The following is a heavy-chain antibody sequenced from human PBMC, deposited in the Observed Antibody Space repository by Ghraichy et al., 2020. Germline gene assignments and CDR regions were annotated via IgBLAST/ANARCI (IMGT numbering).Heavy chain of an antibody. CDR2: IKQDGSEK. D-gene: IGHD6-13*01. J-gene: IGHJ4*02. CDR1: GITFSSYW. V-gene: IGHV3-7*01. CDR3: ARDTTALIVAAGLDY. Sequence: GGSLRLSCAASGITFSSYWRSWVRQAPGKGLEWVANIKQDGSEKYYVESVKGRFTISRDNAKNSLYLQMNSLRAEDTAVYYCARDTTALIVAAGLDYWGQGTPVTVYS.